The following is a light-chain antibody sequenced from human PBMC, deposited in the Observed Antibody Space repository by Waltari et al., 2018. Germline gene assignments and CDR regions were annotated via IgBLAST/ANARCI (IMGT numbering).Light chain of an antibody. Sequence: QSVLTQPPSVSGAPGQRVTISCTGTTPHIGAGYAVYWYPQLPGTVPKLLIFVNSNRPSGVPDRFSGSKSGTSASLVITGLQAEDEADYYCQSYDSSLSGKVFGGGTKLTVL. CDR1: TPHIGAGYA. V-gene: IGLV1-40*01. J-gene: IGLJ2*01. CDR3: QSYDSSLSGKV. CDR2: VNS.